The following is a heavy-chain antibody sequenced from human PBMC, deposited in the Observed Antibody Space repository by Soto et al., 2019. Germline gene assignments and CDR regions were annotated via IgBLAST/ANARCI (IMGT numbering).Heavy chain of an antibody. Sequence: ASVKVSCKASGSTFSSYAISWVRQAPGQGLEWRGWVSPDHGNASYAQQIQGRVTMTSDTSISTVFMELTNLRSKDTAVYYCAVTTGYWGQGTKVTVSS. J-gene: IGHJ4*02. CDR1: GSTFSSYA. V-gene: IGHV1-8*02. D-gene: IGHD4-17*01. CDR3: AVTTGY. CDR2: VSPDHGNA.